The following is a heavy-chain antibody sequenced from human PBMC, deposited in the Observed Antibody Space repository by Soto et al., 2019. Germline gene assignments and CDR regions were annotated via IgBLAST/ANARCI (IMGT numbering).Heavy chain of an antibody. V-gene: IGHV3-33*01. CDR2: IWSDGTHK. Sequence: QVQLVESGGGVVQPGTSLRLSCAVSGYTVSTYGMHWVRQAPGKGLEWLAVIWSDGTHKYYLESVKGRFTISRDNSKNTLDLQMNNLRVEDTAVYYCVRGDTAVAPAFDYWGQGSPVTVSS. D-gene: IGHD6-19*01. CDR3: VRGDTAVAPAFDY. J-gene: IGHJ4*02. CDR1: GYTVSTYG.